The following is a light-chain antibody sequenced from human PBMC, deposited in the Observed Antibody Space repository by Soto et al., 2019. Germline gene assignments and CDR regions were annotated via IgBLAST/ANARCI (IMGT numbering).Light chain of an antibody. Sequence: PGERATLSWRSSQSVSSSNFAWYQQKPAQAPRLLIYDATHRATGIPARFSGSRSGPEFTLTINSLQSEDFAIYYCQRYNNWPLTFGGGTKVDIK. CDR3: QRYNNWPLT. CDR2: DAT. V-gene: IGKV3D-15*01. CDR1: QSVSSSN. J-gene: IGKJ4*01.